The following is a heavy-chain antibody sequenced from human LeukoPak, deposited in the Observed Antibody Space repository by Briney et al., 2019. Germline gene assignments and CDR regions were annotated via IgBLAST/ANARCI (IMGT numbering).Heavy chain of an antibody. V-gene: IGHV1-69*04. CDR1: GCTFSSYA. CDR2: IIPILGIA. CDR3: ARARCSGGSCYPDY. J-gene: IGHJ4*02. Sequence: GASVKVSCKASGCTFSSYAISWVRQAPGQGREWMGRIIPILGIANYAQKFQGRVTITADKSTSTAYMELSSLRSEDTAVYYCARARCSGGSCYPDYWGQGTLVTVSS. D-gene: IGHD2-15*01.